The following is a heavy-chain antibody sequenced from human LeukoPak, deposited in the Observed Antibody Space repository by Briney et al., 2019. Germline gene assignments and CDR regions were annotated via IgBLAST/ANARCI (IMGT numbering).Heavy chain of an antibody. CDR3: ARANFNWNHQPYYFDY. J-gene: IGHJ4*02. D-gene: IGHD1-1*01. V-gene: IGHV7-4-1*02. CDR1: GYTFTSYA. CDR2: INTNTGNP. Sequence: EASVKVSCKASGYTFTSYAMNWVRQAPGQGLEWMGWINTNTGNPTYAQGFTGRFVFSLDTSVSTAYLQISSLKAEDTAVYYCARANFNWNHQPYYFDYWGQGTLVTVSS.